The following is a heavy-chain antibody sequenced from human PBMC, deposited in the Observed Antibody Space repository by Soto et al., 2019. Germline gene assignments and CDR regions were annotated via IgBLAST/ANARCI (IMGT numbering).Heavy chain of an antibody. CDR2: ISLYSDGT. CDR1: GYTFSNYG. Sequence: ASVKVSCKTSGYTFSNYGITWVRQAPGQPLEWLGWISLYSDGTNYAQKFQGRVSMTTDTSTTTAYMELRSLRSDDTAAYYCARVVPGAEAWFGPWGQGTLVTVSS. CDR3: ARVVPGAEAWFGP. V-gene: IGHV1-18*01. D-gene: IGHD2-2*01. J-gene: IGHJ5*02.